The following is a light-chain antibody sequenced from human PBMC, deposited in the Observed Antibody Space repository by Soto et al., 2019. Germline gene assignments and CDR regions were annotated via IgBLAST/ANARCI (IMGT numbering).Light chain of an antibody. CDR2: EVV. V-gene: IGLV2-8*01. J-gene: IGLJ1*01. CDR1: MNDIGVYDF. CDR3: KSYAGSNTYV. Sequence: QSVLTQPPSASGSPGQSVTISCTGTMNDIGVYDFVSWYQHHPGKAPRLIIYEVVQRPSGVPDRFSGSKSGNTASLTVSGLQAADEADYFCKSYAGSNTYVFGSGTKVTAL.